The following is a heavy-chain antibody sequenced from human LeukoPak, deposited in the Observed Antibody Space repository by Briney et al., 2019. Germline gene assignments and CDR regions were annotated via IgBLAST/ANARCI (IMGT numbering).Heavy chain of an antibody. Sequence: GGSLRLSCAASGFTFSSYGMHWVRQAPGKGLEWVAVISYDGSNKYYADSVKGRFTISRDNSKNTLYLQMNSLRAEDTAVYYCAKDLSGVCSYWGQGTLVTVSS. D-gene: IGHD3-10*02. J-gene: IGHJ4*02. CDR2: ISYDGSNK. CDR1: GFTFSSYG. V-gene: IGHV3-30*18. CDR3: AKDLSGVCSY.